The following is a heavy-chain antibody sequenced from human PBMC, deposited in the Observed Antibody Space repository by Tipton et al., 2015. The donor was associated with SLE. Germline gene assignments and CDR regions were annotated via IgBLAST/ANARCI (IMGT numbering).Heavy chain of an antibody. V-gene: IGHV3-7*01. Sequence: GSLRLSCAASGFSLRNYWMSWVRQAPGKGLEWVANMRQDGSEQNYVDSVKGRFTMSRDNAKNSLYLQMNSLRAEDTAVYYCAREWVVVPAALDYWGQGTLVTVSS. J-gene: IGHJ4*02. CDR2: MRQDGSEQ. CDR1: GFSLRNYW. CDR3: AREWVVVPAALDY. D-gene: IGHD2-2*01.